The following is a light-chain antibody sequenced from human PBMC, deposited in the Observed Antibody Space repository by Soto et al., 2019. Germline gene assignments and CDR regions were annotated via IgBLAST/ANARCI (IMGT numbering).Light chain of an antibody. CDR3: QQYDNWPPIT. J-gene: IGKJ5*01. Sequence: SPVTLSVSPGERVTLSCRASQSVSNNLAWYQQKSGQAPRLLIYGASTRVTGIPARFSGSGSGTEFTLTISNLQSEDFAIYYCQQYDNWPPITFGQGTRLEIK. V-gene: IGKV3-15*01. CDR2: GAS. CDR1: QSVSNN.